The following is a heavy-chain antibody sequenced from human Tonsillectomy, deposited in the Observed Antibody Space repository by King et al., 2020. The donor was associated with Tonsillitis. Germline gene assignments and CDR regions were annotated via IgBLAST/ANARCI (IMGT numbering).Heavy chain of an antibody. V-gene: IGHV6-1*02. CDR1: GDSVSSKSAA. CDR3: ERDYHYGMDV. Sequence: VQLQQSGPGLLKPSQTLSLTCSISGDSVSSKSAAWNWIRQSPSRGLEWLGRTKYRSKWFNEYAESVKSRIIINPDTSRKQFSLQLNSVTPEDTAVYYCERDYHYGMDVWGQGTTVTVS. CDR2: TKYRSKWFN. J-gene: IGHJ6*02.